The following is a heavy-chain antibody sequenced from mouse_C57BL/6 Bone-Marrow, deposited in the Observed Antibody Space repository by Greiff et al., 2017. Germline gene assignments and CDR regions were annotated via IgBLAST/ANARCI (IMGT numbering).Heavy chain of an antibody. J-gene: IGHJ2*01. D-gene: IGHD1-1*01. CDR3: ANYYGSSYGDY. CDR2: IDPSDSYT. CDR1: GYTFTSYW. V-gene: IGHV1-50*01. Sequence: QVQLQQPGAELVKPGASVKLSCKASGYTFTSYWMQWVKQRPGQGLEWIGEIDPSDSYTNYNQKFKGKATLTVDISSSTAYMQLSSLTSEDSAVYYCANYYGSSYGDYWGQGTTLTVSS.